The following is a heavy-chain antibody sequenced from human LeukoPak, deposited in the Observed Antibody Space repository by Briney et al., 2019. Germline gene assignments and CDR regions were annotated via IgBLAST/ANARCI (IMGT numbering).Heavy chain of an antibody. D-gene: IGHD3-22*01. J-gene: IGHJ6*03. Sequence: PSETLSLTCTVSGGSISSSYWSWIRQPPGKGLEWIGYIYYSGSTNYNPSLKSRVTISVDTSKNQFSLKLSSVIAADTAVYYCTRGSIAYYYMDVWGKGTTVTISS. V-gene: IGHV4-59*01. CDR1: GGSISSSY. CDR3: TRGSIAYYYMDV. CDR2: IYYSGST.